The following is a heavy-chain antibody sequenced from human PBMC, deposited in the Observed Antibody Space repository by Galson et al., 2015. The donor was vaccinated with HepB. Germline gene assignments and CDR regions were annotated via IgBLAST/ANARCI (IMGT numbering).Heavy chain of an antibody. J-gene: IGHJ4*02. CDR1: GFTFISYG. Sequence: SLRLSCAASGFTFISYGMHWVRQAPGKGLEWVAMISYDGSNKDYAGSVKGRFTISRDSSKNTLYLQMNSLRAEDTAVYYCAKDGGMVRGVIPPGKWGQGTLVTVSS. V-gene: IGHV3-30*18. D-gene: IGHD3-10*01. CDR2: ISYDGSNK. CDR3: AKDGGMVRGVIPPGK.